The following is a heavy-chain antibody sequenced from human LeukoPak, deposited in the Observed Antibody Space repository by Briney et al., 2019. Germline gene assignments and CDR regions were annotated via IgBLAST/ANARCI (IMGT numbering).Heavy chain of an antibody. CDR3: ARGLYSSSWYALRARWFDP. Sequence: SETLSLTCAVYGGSFSGYYWSWIRQPPGKGLEWIGEINHSGSTNYNPSLKSRVTISVDTSKNQFSLKLSSVTAADTAVYYCARGLYSSSWYALRARWFDPWGQGTLATVSS. V-gene: IGHV4-34*01. CDR2: INHSGST. J-gene: IGHJ5*02. CDR1: GGSFSGYY. D-gene: IGHD6-13*01.